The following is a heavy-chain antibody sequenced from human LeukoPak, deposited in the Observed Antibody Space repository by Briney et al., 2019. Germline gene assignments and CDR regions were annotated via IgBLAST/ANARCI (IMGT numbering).Heavy chain of an antibody. CDR3: ARGGYPPYYYMDV. D-gene: IGHD1-1*01. J-gene: IGHJ6*03. CDR1: GFNFSTFA. CDR2: ISSSSGYI. Sequence: GGSLRLSCAASGFNFSTFAMNWVRQAPGKGLEWVSSISSSSGYIFYADSVKGRFTISRDNSKKIVYLQMDSLRVDDTAVYYCARGGYPPYYYMDVWGTGTTVTVSS. V-gene: IGHV3-21*01.